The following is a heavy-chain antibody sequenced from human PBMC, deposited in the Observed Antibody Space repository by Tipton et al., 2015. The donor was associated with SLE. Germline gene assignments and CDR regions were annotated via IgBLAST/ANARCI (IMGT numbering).Heavy chain of an antibody. V-gene: IGHV4-38-2*01. CDR2: MYHSGST. CDR1: DYSISSGYF. CDR3: ASETDSDVLAAFDY. Sequence: TLSLTCAVSDYSISSGYFWGWIRQPPGKGLEWIGSMYHSGSTYYNPSLKSRVTISVDTSKNQFSLKLSSVTAADTALYYCASETDSDVLAAFDYWGPGTLVTVSS. D-gene: IGHD1-26*01. J-gene: IGHJ4*02.